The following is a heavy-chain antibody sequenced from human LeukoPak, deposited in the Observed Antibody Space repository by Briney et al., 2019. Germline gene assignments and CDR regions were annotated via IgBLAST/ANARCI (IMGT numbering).Heavy chain of an antibody. CDR1: GGSISSYY. CDR3: ARGGCSSTSCYPFDY. J-gene: IGHJ4*02. V-gene: IGHV4-4*07. Sequence: SETLSLTCTVSGGSISSYYWSWIRQPAGKGLEWIGRIYTSGSPNYNPSLKSRVTMSVDTSKNHFSLKLSSVTAADTAVYYCARGGCSSTSCYPFDYWGQGTLVTVSS. D-gene: IGHD2-2*01. CDR2: IYTSGSP.